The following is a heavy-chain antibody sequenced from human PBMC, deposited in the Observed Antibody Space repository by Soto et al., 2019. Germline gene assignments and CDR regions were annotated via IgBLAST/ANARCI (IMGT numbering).Heavy chain of an antibody. Sequence: EVQLLESGGGLVQPGGSLILSCAASGFTFSSYAMRWVRQAPGKGLEWVSAISGSGDSTYYADSVKGRFTISRDNSKNTVHLQMSSLRGEDTAVYYCARRGSGSYYDYWGQGTLVTVSS. CDR1: GFTFSSYA. CDR3: ARRGSGSYYDY. D-gene: IGHD1-26*01. J-gene: IGHJ4*02. CDR2: ISGSGDST. V-gene: IGHV3-23*01.